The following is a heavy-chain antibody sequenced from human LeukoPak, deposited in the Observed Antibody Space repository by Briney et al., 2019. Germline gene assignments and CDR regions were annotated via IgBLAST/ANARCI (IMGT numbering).Heavy chain of an antibody. Sequence: SETLSLTCTVSGGSMSPYHWGWIRQPPGKGLEWTGYIYYSGSTNYNPSLKSRVTISVDTSKNQFSLKLSSVTAADTAVYYCARGSAYYYDSSAFDYWGQGTLVTVSS. CDR1: GGSMSPYH. D-gene: IGHD3-22*01. CDR3: ARGSAYYYDSSAFDY. V-gene: IGHV4-59*01. J-gene: IGHJ4*02. CDR2: IYYSGST.